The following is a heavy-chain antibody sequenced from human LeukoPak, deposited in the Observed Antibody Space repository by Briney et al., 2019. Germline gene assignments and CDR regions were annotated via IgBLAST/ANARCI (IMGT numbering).Heavy chain of an antibody. CDR2: LSIDGSTT. V-gene: IGHV3-74*01. Sequence: GGSLRLSCTASGFTFRSYWMHWVRQVPGEGLVWFSRLSIDGSTTNYADSVKGRFTISRDNAKNTLYLQMNSLRVEDTAVYYCARFREIAMGSYFYYSLDVWGKGTTVTVSS. J-gene: IGHJ6*03. CDR1: GFTFRSYW. CDR3: ARFREIAMGSYFYYSLDV. D-gene: IGHD5-18*01.